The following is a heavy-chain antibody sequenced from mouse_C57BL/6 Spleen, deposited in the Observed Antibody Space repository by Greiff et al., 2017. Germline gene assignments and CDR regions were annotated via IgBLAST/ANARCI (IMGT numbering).Heavy chain of an antibody. D-gene: IGHD1-1*01. J-gene: IGHJ2*01. CDR3: ASYYYGSSYERVY. V-gene: IGHV1-50*01. CDR2: IDPSDSYT. CDR1: GYTFTSYW. Sequence: QVQLQQPGAELVKPGASVKLSCKASGYTFTSYWMQWVKQRPGQGLEWIGEIDPSDSYTNYNQKFKGKATLTVDTSSSTAYMQLSSLTSEDSAVYYCASYYYGSSYERVYWGQGTTLTVSS.